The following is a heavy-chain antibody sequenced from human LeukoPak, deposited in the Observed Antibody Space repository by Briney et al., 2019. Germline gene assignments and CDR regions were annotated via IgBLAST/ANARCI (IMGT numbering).Heavy chain of an antibody. Sequence: ASVKVSCKVSADIPTELSIHWVRQAPGKGLEWMGGFDLKFGKQIYAQRFQGRVTVTEDTSTETTNLDLSSLTSDDTAMYYCTTLLVTFGGAVDFWGHGTPVTVSS. D-gene: IGHD3-16*01. V-gene: IGHV1-24*01. CDR3: TTLLVTFGGAVDF. CDR2: FDLKFGKQ. J-gene: IGHJ4*01. CDR1: ADIPTELS.